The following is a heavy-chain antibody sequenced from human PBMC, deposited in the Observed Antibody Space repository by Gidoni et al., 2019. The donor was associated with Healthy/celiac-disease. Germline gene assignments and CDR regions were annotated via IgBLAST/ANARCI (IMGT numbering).Heavy chain of an antibody. D-gene: IGHD3-9*01. J-gene: IGHJ3*02. V-gene: IGHV4-31*03. CDR1: GGSISRGGYY. CDR2: IYYSGST. Sequence: QVQLQESGPGLVKPSQTRSLTCTVAGGSISRGGYYWSWIRQHPGKGLEWFGYIYYSGSTYYNPSLKSRVTISVDTSKNQFSLKLSSVTAADTAVYYCARGPVRYFDWLYAFDIWGQGTMVTVSS. CDR3: ARGPVRYFDWLYAFDI.